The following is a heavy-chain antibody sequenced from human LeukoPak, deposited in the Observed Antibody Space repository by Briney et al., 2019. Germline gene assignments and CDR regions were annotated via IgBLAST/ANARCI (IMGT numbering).Heavy chain of an antibody. CDR1: GLTVNDNY. J-gene: IGHJ4*02. CDR2: IFPDGQT. V-gene: IGHV3-53*01. CDR3: ARANPVYGDFDY. Sequence: SGGSLRVSCALSGLTVNDNYMSWVRQAPGKGLEWVSLIFPDGQTYYADFVQGRFSISRDMSRNILFLDMSSLRAEDTAVFFCARANPVYGDFDYWGQGTLVTVSS. D-gene: IGHD4-17*01.